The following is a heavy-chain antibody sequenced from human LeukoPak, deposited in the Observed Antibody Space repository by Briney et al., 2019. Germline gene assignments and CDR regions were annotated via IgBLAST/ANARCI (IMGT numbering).Heavy chain of an antibody. J-gene: IGHJ4*02. CDR1: GFTVSSNY. D-gene: IGHD3-9*01. V-gene: IGHV3-66*01. Sequence: GGSLRLSCAASGFTVSSNYMSWVRQAPGKGLEWVSVIYSGGSTYYADSVKGRFTISRDNSKNTLYLQMNSLRAEDTAVYYCAKDRGFLTGYYFDYWGQGTLVTVSS. CDR2: IYSGGST. CDR3: AKDRGFLTGYYFDY.